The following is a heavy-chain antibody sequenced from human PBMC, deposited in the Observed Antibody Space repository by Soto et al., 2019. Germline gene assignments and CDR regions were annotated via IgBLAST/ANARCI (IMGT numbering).Heavy chain of an antibody. V-gene: IGHV4-39*02. J-gene: IGHJ5*01. CDR1: GGSISGGSNY. D-gene: IGHD1-26*01. CDR2: IYYGGST. Sequence: KPSETLSLSCTVSGGSISGGSNYWGWIRQPPGKGLEWIGSIYYGGSTYYNPSLKSRVTISVDTSKNQFSLKLTSVTAADTAVYYCSRDRSISWFFTWGRGVRVTVSS. CDR3: SRDRSISWFFT.